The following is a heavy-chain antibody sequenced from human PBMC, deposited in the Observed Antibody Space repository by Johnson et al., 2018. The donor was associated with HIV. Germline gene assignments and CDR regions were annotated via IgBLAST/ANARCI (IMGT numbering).Heavy chain of an antibody. CDR2: IKSDGGST. CDR1: GFTFKTYW. V-gene: IGHV3-74*01. Sequence: VQLVESGGGLIQPGGSLRLSCVVSGFTFKTYWMHWFRQAPGKGLVWVARIKSDGGSTSYVDSVKGRFIISRDNTKNTLYLQMNSLRADDTAVYYCAREGPSERAGFDIWGQGTMVTVSS. CDR3: AREGPSERAGFDI. J-gene: IGHJ3*02.